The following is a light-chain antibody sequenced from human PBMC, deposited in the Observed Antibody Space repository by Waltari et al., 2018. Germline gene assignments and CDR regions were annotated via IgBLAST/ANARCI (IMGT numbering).Light chain of an antibody. V-gene: IGKV3-20*01. CDR2: DAS. CDR3: QKYVSLPAT. Sequence: EIVLTQSPGTLSLSPGERATLSCRASQSVSRSLAWYQQKHGQAPRLLIYDASTRVTGIPDRFSGSGSGTDFSLTISRLEPEDFAVYYCQKYVSLPATFGQGTKVEIK. CDR1: QSVSRS. J-gene: IGKJ1*01.